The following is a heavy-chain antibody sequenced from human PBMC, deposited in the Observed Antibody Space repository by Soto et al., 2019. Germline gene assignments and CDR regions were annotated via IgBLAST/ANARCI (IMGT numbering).Heavy chain of an antibody. J-gene: IGHJ3*02. CDR2: ISGSGGST. D-gene: IGHD3-3*01. Sequence: GGSLRLSCAASGFTFSSYAMSWVRQAPGKGLEWVSAISGSGGSTYYADSVKGRFTISRDNSKNTLYLQMNSLRAEDTAVYYCAKLYSPDRFRFLAWFLRDAFHIWGQATMVTV. V-gene: IGHV3-23*01. CDR1: GFTFSSYA. CDR3: AKLYSPDRFRFLAWFLRDAFHI.